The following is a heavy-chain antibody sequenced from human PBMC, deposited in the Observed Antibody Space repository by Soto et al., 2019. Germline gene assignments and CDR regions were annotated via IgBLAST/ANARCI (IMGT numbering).Heavy chain of an antibody. CDR3: ARHRKSQTTHYYFDV. D-gene: IGHD1-1*01. CDR2: IYYSGST. Sequence: NPSETLSLTCTVSGGSISSYYWSWIRQPPGKGLEWIGYIYYSGSTNYNPSLKSRVTISVDSSKNQFSLRLTSVTAADTAVYYCARHRKSQTTHYYFDVWGRGTLVTVAS. J-gene: IGHJ4*02. V-gene: IGHV4-59*08. CDR1: GGSISSYY.